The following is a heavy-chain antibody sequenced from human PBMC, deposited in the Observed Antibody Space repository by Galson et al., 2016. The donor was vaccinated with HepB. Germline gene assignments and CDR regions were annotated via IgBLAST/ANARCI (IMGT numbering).Heavy chain of an antibody. V-gene: IGHV3-48*03. CDR2: ISSKGCTT. Sequence: SLRLSCAASDFTFSSFEMNWVRQAPGKGLEWVSYISSKGCTTYYADSVKGRFTISRDNAKNSLYLQMNSLRAEDTAVYYCARDFRAVNRLKMDVWGRGTTVTVSS. CDR3: ARDFRAVNRLKMDV. J-gene: IGHJ6*02. CDR1: DFTFSSFE. D-gene: IGHD3-10*01.